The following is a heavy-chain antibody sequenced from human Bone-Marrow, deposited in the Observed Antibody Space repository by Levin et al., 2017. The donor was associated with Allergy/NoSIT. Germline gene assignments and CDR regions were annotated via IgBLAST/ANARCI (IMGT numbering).Heavy chain of an antibody. D-gene: IGHD3-3*01. CDR3: ARYYYDLWSAYRD. V-gene: IGHV4-39*01. CDR2: IHYSGST. CDR1: GGSISSSSYY. Sequence: TSETLSLTCTVSGGSISSSSYYWGWIRQPPGKGLEWIGSIHYSGSTYYNPSLKSRVTVSVDTSKNQFSLKLSSVTAADTAVYYCARYYYDLWSAYRDWGQGTLVTVSS. J-gene: IGHJ4*02.